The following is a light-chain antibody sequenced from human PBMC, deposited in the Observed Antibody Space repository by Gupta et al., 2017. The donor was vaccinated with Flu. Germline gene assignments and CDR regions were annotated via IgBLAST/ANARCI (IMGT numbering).Light chain of an antibody. CDR2: QVS. J-gene: IGKJ1*01. CDR1: QGLVYSDGNTY. CDR3: MQFEHWPWA. Sequence: DAVLTQSPLSLPVTLGQPPSISCSYSQGLVYSDGNTYVHWFQHRPGQSPRRLIYQVSDRDSGVPDRFSGSGSGTDFTLKISRVEAEDVGMYFCMQFEHWPWAFGQGTTVEIK. V-gene: IGKV2-30*01.